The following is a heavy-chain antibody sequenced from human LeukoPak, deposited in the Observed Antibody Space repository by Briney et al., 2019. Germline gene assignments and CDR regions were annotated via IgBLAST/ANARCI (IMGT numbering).Heavy chain of an antibody. D-gene: IGHD2-2*01. Sequence: ASVKVSCKASGYTFTSYDINWVRQATGQGLEWMGWMNPNSGNTVYAQKFQGRVTMTTNTSICTTYMELSSLRSEDTAVYYCPRGRLTTKYQLSIYNWSDPWRQPALVSDSS. J-gene: IGHJ5*02. CDR2: MNPNSGNT. CDR3: PRGRLTTKYQLSIYNWSDP. V-gene: IGHV1-8*01. CDR1: GYTFTSYD.